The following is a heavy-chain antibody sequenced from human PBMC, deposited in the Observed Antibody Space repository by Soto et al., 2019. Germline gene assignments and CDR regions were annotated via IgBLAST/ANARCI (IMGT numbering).Heavy chain of an antibody. CDR3: ARDSGSWYEAFDI. Sequence: SETLSLTCAVYGGSFSGYYWSWIRQPPGKGLEWIGEINHSGSTNYNPSLKSRVTISVDTSKNQFSLKLSPVTAADTAVYYCARDSGSWYEAFDIWGQGTMVT. CDR1: GGSFSGYY. D-gene: IGHD6-13*01. V-gene: IGHV4-34*01. J-gene: IGHJ3*02. CDR2: INHSGST.